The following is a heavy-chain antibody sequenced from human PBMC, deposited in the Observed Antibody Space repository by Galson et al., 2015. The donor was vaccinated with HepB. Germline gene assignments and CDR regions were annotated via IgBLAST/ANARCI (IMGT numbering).Heavy chain of an antibody. CDR1: GFTFSSYW. Sequence: SLRLSCAASGFTFSSYWMGWVRQAPGKGLEWVANIKQDGSEKYYVDSVKGRFTISRDNAKNSLYLQMNSLRAEDTAVYYCAREGLRPWRVVVITGSDWYFDLWGRGTLVTVSS. CDR2: IKQDGSEK. CDR3: AREGLRPWRVVVITGSDWYFDL. D-gene: IGHD3-22*01. V-gene: IGHV3-7*03. J-gene: IGHJ2*01.